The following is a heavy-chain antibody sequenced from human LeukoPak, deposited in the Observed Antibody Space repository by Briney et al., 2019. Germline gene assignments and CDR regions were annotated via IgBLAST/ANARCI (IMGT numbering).Heavy chain of an antibody. V-gene: IGHV1-2*02. CDR3: ALLPRHWLVVPFD. Sequence: ASVKVSCKSSGYTFSDFYMHWVRQAPGPGLEWMGWINPNSGGTNYARKFQGRVSMTRDTSSSTAYMELTGLRYDDTGVYYCALLPRHWLVVPFDWGQGTLITVSS. CDR1: GYTFSDFY. J-gene: IGHJ4*02. CDR2: INPNSGGT. D-gene: IGHD6-19*01.